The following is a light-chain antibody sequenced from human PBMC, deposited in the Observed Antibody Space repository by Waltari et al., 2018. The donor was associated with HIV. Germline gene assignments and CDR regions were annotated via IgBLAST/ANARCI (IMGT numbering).Light chain of an antibody. Sequence: DIRMTQSPSSLSAFVGDRVTITCRATHDIGNSLAWYHQRPGQVPKLLIYSTSTIQTGVPIRFSGSCSGTFFTISISSLQPEDVGTYFCQKYNSAPHIFGQGTKVEI. CDR2: STS. CDR1: HDIGNS. V-gene: IGKV1-27*01. CDR3: QKYNSAPHI. J-gene: IGKJ1*01.